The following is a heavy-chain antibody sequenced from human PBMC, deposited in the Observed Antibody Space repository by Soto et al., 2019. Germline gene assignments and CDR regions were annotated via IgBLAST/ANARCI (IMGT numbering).Heavy chain of an antibody. CDR3: AREPLWSGSLPLDAFDI. D-gene: IGHD3-3*01. Sequence: QVRLVESGGGVVQPGTSLRLSCAASGFTFRKYGMYWVRQAPGKGLEWVAVISYDGSEEYYADSVKGRFTASRDNSKNTVFLQMNGLRAEDTAVYYCAREPLWSGSLPLDAFDIWGQGTMVTVSS. CDR2: ISYDGSEE. J-gene: IGHJ3*02. V-gene: IGHV3-30*03. CDR1: GFTFRKYG.